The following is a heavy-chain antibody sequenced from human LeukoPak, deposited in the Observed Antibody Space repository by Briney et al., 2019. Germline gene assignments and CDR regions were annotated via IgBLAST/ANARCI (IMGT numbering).Heavy chain of an antibody. V-gene: IGHV3-9*01. J-gene: IGHJ6*02. CDR1: GFTFDDYA. CDR2: ISWNSGSI. D-gene: IGHD2-2*01. Sequence: PGGSLRLSCAASGFTFDDYAMHWVRQAPRKGLEWVSGISWNSGSIGYADSVKGRFTISRDNAKNSLYLQMNSLRAEDTALYYCAKEGYQLLIYYYGMDVWGQGTTVTVSS. CDR3: AKEGYQLLIYYYGMDV.